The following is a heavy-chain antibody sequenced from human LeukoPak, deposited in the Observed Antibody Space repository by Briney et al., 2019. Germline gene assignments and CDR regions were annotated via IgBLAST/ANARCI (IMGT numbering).Heavy chain of an antibody. V-gene: IGHV4-59*01. CDR1: GGSISTYY. CDR3: ARGGYSYDSPFDY. J-gene: IGHJ4*02. Sequence: SETLPLTCTVSGGSISTYYWSWIRQPPGKGLDWIGYIYYSGSTNYNPSLKSRVTISVDTSKNQFSLRLSSVTAADTAVYFCARGGYSYDSPFDYWGQGTLVTVSS. D-gene: IGHD5-18*01. CDR2: IYYSGST.